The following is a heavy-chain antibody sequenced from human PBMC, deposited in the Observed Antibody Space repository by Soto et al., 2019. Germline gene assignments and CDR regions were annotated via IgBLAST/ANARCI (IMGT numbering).Heavy chain of an antibody. V-gene: IGHV3-7*03. Sequence: GGSLRLSCAASGFTFSSYWMSWVRQAPGKGLEWVANIKQDGSEKYYVDSVKGRFTISRDNAKNSLYLQMNSLRAEDTAVYYCARDAGYYYDFWSGYYTGVGPHDYWGQGT. J-gene: IGHJ4*02. CDR2: IKQDGSEK. D-gene: IGHD3-3*01. CDR1: GFTFSSYW. CDR3: ARDAGYYYDFWSGYYTGVGPHDY.